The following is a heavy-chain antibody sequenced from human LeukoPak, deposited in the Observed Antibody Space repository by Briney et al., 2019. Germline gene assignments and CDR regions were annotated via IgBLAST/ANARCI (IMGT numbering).Heavy chain of an antibody. Sequence: SETLSLTCAVYGGSFSGYYWSWIRQPPGKGLEWIGEINHSGSTNYNPSLKSRVTISVDTSKNQFSLKLNSVTAADTAVYYCARGGYYGSGNDFRFDPWGQGTLITVSS. V-gene: IGHV4-34*01. D-gene: IGHD3-10*01. J-gene: IGHJ5*02. CDR1: GGSFSGYY. CDR3: ARGGYYGSGNDFRFDP. CDR2: INHSGST.